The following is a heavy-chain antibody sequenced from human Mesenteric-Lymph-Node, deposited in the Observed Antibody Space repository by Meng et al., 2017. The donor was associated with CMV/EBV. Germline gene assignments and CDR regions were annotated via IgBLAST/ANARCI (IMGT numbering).Heavy chain of an antibody. D-gene: IGHD2-15*01. CDR2: IIPIFGTA. CDR3: ARVMMVAARSFHNWFDP. Sequence: TFSSYAISWVRQAPGQGLEWMGGIIPIFGTANYAQKFQGRVTITADESTSTAYMELSSLRSDDTAVYYCARVMMVAARSFHNWFDPWGQGTLVTVSS. CDR1: TFSSYA. J-gene: IGHJ5*02. V-gene: IGHV1-69*01.